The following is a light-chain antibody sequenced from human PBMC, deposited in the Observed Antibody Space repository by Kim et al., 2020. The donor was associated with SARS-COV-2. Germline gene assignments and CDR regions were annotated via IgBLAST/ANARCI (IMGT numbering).Light chain of an antibody. V-gene: IGLV2-14*04. CDR2: DVS. CDR3: GSYTSSSTS. Sequence: GQSTSVRCTGTGGDVGGYNYGAGYQQHPGKAPTLMMCDVSKRPSGVSNRLSGSKSGNTASLTISGLQAEDEADYYCGSYTSSSTSFGGGTKLTVL. J-gene: IGLJ2*01. CDR1: GGDVGGYNY.